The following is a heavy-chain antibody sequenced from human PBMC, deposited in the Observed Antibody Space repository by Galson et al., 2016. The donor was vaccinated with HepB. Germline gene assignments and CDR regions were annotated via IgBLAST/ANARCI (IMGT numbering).Heavy chain of an antibody. CDR1: GFTFSTYP. CDR2: ISSNVGTT. CDR3: VKGSRLRFLEWPWGYFDY. D-gene: IGHD3-3*01. V-gene: IGHV3-64D*06. J-gene: IGHJ4*02. Sequence: SLRLSCAASGFTFSTYPMHWVRQAPGKGLEYVAAISSNVGTTYYADSVKGRFTITRDNSKNTLYLQMSSLRAEDSAVYYCVKGSRLRFLEWPWGYFDYWGQGTLVTVSS.